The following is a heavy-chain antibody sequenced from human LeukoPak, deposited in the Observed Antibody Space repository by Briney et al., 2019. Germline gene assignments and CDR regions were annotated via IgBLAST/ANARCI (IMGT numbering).Heavy chain of an antibody. V-gene: IGHV1-24*01. CDR3: ASSSSGGHDAFDI. J-gene: IGHJ3*02. Sequence: ASVKVSCKVSGYTLTELSMHWVRQTPGKGLEWMGGFDPEDGETIYAQKFQGRVTMTEDTSTDTAYMELSSLRSEDTAVYYCASSSSGGHDAFDIWGQGTMVTVSS. CDR1: GYTLTELS. CDR2: FDPEDGET. D-gene: IGHD6-6*01.